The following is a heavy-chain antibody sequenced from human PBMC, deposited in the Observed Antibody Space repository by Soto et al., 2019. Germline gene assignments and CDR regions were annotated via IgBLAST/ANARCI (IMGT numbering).Heavy chain of an antibody. D-gene: IGHD2-15*01. V-gene: IGHV1-18*01. Sequence: QVQLVQSGGEVKKPGASVKVSCQASGYTFSDYAISWVLQAPVQGLEWMGWISAFTRNTDQAQNFQCRVIMTLDTSTNTAYMEMSSLSSDDTAVYYGVRCYCSVGSCYACWHFDLWGRGTLVPVSS. J-gene: IGHJ2*01. CDR3: VRCYCSVGSCYACWHFDL. CDR2: ISAFTRNT. CDR1: GYTFSDYA.